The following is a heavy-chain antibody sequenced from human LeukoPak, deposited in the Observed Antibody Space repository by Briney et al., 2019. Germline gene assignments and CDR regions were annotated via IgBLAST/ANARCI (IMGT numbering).Heavy chain of an antibody. CDR2: ISWDGGST. V-gene: IGHV3-43*01. Sequence: GGSLRLSCAASGFTFDDYTTHWVRQAPGKGLEWVSLISWDGGSTYYADSVKGRFTISRDNSKNSLYLQMNSLRTEDTALYYCAKDIIYDSSGYPDYWGQGTLVTVSS. CDR3: AKDIIYDSSGYPDY. J-gene: IGHJ4*02. D-gene: IGHD3-22*01. CDR1: GFTFDDYT.